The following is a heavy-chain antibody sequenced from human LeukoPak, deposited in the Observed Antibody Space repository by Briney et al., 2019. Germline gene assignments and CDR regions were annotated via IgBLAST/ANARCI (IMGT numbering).Heavy chain of an antibody. CDR1: GYTFTNYG. Sequence: ASVKVSCKASGYTFTNYGITWMRQAPGQGLEWMGLINTYNGNTNYAQKLQGRVTITTDTSTSTAYMELRSLRSDDTTVFYCARDLVDGVGAPGAYWGQGALVTVSS. D-gene: IGHD1-26*01. CDR2: INTYNGNT. V-gene: IGHV1-18*01. CDR3: ARDLVDGVGAPGAY. J-gene: IGHJ4*02.